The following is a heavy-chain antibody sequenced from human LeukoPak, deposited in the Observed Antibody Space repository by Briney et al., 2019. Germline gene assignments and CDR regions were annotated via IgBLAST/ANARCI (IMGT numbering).Heavy chain of an antibody. J-gene: IGHJ3*02. D-gene: IGHD2-2*01. CDR1: GGSISSYY. Sequence: SETLSLTCTVSGGSISSYYWSWIRQPAGKGLEWIGRIYTSGSTNYNPSLKSRVTMSVDTSKNQFSLKLSSVTAADTAVYYCARDRSSESEEEADDAFDIWGQGTMVTVSS. CDR2: IYTSGST. CDR3: ARDRSSESEEEADDAFDI. V-gene: IGHV4-4*07.